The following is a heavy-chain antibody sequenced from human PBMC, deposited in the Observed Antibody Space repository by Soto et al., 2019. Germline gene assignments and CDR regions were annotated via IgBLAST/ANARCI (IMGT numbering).Heavy chain of an antibody. V-gene: IGHV4-30-2*06. J-gene: IGHJ6*02. CDR2: IYYTGAT. CDR1: GASMSSGGHS. CDR3: ARAPPGPSPRWDV. Sequence: QVLLQESGPGLVKPSQTVSLTRAVSGASMSSGGHSWSWIRQSPGRGLEWIGYIYYTGATYYNPSLKSRVTLSIDRSNNHFSLNFNSVTASDTAVYYCARAPPGPSPRWDVWGQGTTVTVSS. D-gene: IGHD3-10*01.